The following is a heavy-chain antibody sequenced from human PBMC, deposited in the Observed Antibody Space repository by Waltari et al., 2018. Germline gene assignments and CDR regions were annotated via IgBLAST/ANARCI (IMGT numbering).Heavy chain of an antibody. CDR1: GFNFLSYG. J-gene: IGHJ6*02. CDR2: ISYKGSTK. CDR3: AKVARVAGYYYTGMDV. Sequence: QVLLVESGGGVVQPGRSLRLSCAASGFNFLSYGMHWVRQAPGKGPWWVAVISYKGSTKYYADSVKGRFTISSDNSMHTLDLQMNNLRHEDTGVYYCAKVARVAGYYYTGMDVWGQGTTVTVAS. D-gene: IGHD6-19*01. V-gene: IGHV3-30*18.